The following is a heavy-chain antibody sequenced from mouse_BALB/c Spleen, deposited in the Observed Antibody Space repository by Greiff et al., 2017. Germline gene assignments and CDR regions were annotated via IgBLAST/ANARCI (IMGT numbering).Heavy chain of an antibody. D-gene: IGHD1-1*01. Sequence: EVKVEESGPGLVKPSQSLSLTCTVTGYSITSDYAWNWIRQFPGNKLEWMGYISYSGSTSYNPSLKSRISITRDTSKNQFFLQLNSVTTEDTATYYCARAGSPFFDYWGQGTTLTVSS. V-gene: IGHV3-2*02. J-gene: IGHJ2*01. CDR1: GYSITSDYA. CDR3: ARAGSPFFDY. CDR2: ISYSGST.